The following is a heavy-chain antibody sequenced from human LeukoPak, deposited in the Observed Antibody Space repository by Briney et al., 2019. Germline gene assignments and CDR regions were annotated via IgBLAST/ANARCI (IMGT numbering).Heavy chain of an antibody. Sequence: ASVKVSCKASGYTFTSYGISWVQQAPGQGLEWMGWISAYNGNTNYAQKLQGRVTMTTDTSTSTAYMELRSLRSDDTAVYYCARVRSYSSGWSLGFYWGQGTLVTVSS. CDR3: ARVRSYSSGWSLGFY. J-gene: IGHJ4*02. V-gene: IGHV1-18*01. CDR1: GYTFTSYG. D-gene: IGHD6-19*01. CDR2: ISAYNGNT.